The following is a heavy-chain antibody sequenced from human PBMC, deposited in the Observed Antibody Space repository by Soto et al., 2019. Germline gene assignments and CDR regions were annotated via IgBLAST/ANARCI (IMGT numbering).Heavy chain of an antibody. CDR3: AVKGRCNRTESFFAWWGL. CDR1: GLSLSKGRLG. CDR2: IFSNDDK. J-gene: IGHJ4*02. D-gene: IGHD2-8*02. V-gene: IGHV2-26*01. Sequence: SGPPLVNPTETLTLTCTVSGLSLSKGRLGVSWIRQPPGKALEWLAHIFSNDDKSYSTSLKSRLTISKDTSRSQVVLTMTNMDRVYPTNFYGAVKGRCNRTESFFAWWGLWGQGTLVTVSA.